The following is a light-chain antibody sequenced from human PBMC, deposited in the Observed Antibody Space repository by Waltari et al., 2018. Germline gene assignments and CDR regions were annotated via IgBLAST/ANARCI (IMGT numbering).Light chain of an antibody. Sequence: AIRITQPPSSLSASTGNRVTITCRASQGISSYLALYQQKPGKAPKLLIYAASTLQSGVPSRFSGSGSGTDFTLTISCLQSEDFATYYCQQYYSYPLTFGGGTKVEIK. V-gene: IGKV1-8*01. CDR1: QGISSY. J-gene: IGKJ4*01. CDR3: QQYYSYPLT. CDR2: AAS.